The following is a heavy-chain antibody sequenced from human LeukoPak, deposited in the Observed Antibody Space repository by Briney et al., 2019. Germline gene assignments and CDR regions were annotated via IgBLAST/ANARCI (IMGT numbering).Heavy chain of an antibody. CDR3: AKDRTVGASYWYFDL. CDR2: ISGSGGIT. CDR1: GFTFSSYA. J-gene: IGHJ2*01. V-gene: IGHV3-23*01. Sequence: PGGSLRLSCAASGFTFSSYAMSWVRQAPGKGLEWVSAISGSGGITYYADSVKGRFTISRDSSRNTLFLHMNTLRAEDTAIYYCAKDRTVGASYWYFDLWGRGTLVTVSS. D-gene: IGHD1-26*01.